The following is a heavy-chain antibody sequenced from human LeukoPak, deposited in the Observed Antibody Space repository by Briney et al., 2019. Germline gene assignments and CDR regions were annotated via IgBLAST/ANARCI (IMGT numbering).Heavy chain of an antibody. D-gene: IGHD2-21*02. V-gene: IGHV1-69*06. CDR1: GGTFTIYA. CDR2: IIPIFGTA. Sequence: SVTVSFKASGGTFTIYAISWGRQAPGQGLEWMGGIIPIFGTANYAQKFQGRVTITADKSTSTAYMELSSLRSEDTAVYYCARVQIVVVTGSYYPDAFDIWGQGTMVTVSS. J-gene: IGHJ3*02. CDR3: ARVQIVVVTGSYYPDAFDI.